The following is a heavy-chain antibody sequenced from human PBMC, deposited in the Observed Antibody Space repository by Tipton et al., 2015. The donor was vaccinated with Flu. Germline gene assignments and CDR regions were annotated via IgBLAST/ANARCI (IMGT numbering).Heavy chain of an antibody. CDR1: GFSFRNYA. CDR2: ISGGRGGTT. D-gene: IGHD3-22*01. J-gene: IGHJ4*02. V-gene: IGHV3-23*01. Sequence: SGFSFRNYAMGRIRQAPGKGLEWVSLISGGRGGTTYYADSVKGRFTVSRDNSKNTLFLEMNSLRAEDTAIYYCAKEVDTVIVAVTVYLDFWGQGILVTVSS. CDR3: AKEVDTVIVAVTVYLDF.